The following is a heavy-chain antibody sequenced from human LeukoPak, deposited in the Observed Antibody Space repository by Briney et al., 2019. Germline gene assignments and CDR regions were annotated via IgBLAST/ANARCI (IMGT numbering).Heavy chain of an antibody. D-gene: IGHD2-2*01. J-gene: IGHJ4*02. CDR3: ARGRLVVVPAAPRLDY. CDR2: IYYSGST. V-gene: IGHV4-39*07. CDR1: GGSISSSSYY. Sequence: SETLSLTCTVSGGSISSSSYYWGWIRQPPGKGLEWIGSIYYSGSTYYSPSLKRRVTIAVDTSKNQFSLKLSSVTAADTAVYYCARGRLVVVPAAPRLDYWGQGTLVTVSS.